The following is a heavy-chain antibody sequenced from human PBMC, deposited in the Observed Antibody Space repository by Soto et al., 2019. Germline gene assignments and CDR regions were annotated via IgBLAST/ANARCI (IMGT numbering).Heavy chain of an antibody. CDR3: ARDDIIRARSSDLTGYCAFDI. Sequence: GGSLRLSCAASGFTFSSYSMNWVRQAPGKGLEWVSYISSSSSTIYYADSVKGRFTISRDNSNNSLYLQMYSLRAEDTAVYYCARDDIIRARSSDLTGYCAFDIWGQGTLVTGS. J-gene: IGHJ3*02. D-gene: IGHD3-9*01. CDR2: ISSSSSTI. CDR1: GFTFSSYS. V-gene: IGHV3-48*04.